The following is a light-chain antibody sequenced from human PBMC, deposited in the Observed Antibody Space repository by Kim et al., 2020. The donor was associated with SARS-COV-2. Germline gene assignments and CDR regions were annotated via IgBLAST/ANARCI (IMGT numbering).Light chain of an antibody. V-gene: IGKV3-11*01. CDR2: DAS. CDR1: QSVINS. CDR3: QQRRDWPIT. Sequence: FSPGKRATLSCRASQSVINSLAWYQQKSGQAPRLLMYDASIRASGVPARFSGSGSGTDFTLIISSLEAEDFAVYFCQQRRDWPITFGQGTRLEIK. J-gene: IGKJ5*01.